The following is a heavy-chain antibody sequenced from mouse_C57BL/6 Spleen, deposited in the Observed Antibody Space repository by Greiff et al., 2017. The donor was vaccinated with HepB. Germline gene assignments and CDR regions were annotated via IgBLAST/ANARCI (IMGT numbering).Heavy chain of an antibody. J-gene: IGHJ1*03. CDR3: ARNYYGSSDRGYFDV. Sequence: QVQLQQPGTELVKPGASVKLSCKASGYPFTSYWMHWVKQRPGQGLEWIGNINPSNGGTNYNEKFKSKATLTVDKSSSTTYMQLSNLTSEDSAVYDSARNYYGSSDRGYFDVWGTGTTVTVSS. D-gene: IGHD1-1*01. CDR1: GYPFTSYW. V-gene: IGHV1-53*01. CDR2: INPSNGGT.